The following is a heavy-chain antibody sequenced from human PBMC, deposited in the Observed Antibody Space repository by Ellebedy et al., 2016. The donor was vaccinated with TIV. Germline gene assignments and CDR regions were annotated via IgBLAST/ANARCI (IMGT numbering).Heavy chain of an antibody. Sequence: GESLKISCAGSGFLFSNYFMSRVRQDPGKGLEWISYIPASGTGISYADSGKGRFTVARDNANKSLHLQMNSLRGDDTAVYYCARSGEHDSWGQGTLVTVSS. D-gene: IGHD1-26*01. J-gene: IGHJ4*02. CDR2: IPASGTGI. CDR3: ARSGEHDS. V-gene: IGHV3-11*01. CDR1: GFLFSNYF.